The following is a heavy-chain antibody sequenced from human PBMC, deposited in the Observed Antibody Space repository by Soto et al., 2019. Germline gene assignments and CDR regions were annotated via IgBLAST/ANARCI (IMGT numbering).Heavy chain of an antibody. V-gene: IGHV4-59*08. J-gene: IGHJ4*02. CDR1: GGSISGYY. Sequence: SETLSLTCTVSGGSISGYYWSWIRQPPGKGLEWIGYMYKTGSTVYNPSFKSRVTISVDTSKNQFSLKLSSVTAADTAVYYCARRYGSAIDYWGQGTLVTVS. D-gene: IGHD1-26*01. CDR3: ARRYGSAIDY. CDR2: MYKTGST.